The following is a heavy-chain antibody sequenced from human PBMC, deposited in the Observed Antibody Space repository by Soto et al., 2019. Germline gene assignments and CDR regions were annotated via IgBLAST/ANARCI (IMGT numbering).Heavy chain of an antibody. V-gene: IGHV1-3*05. CDR3: ARSGNYYYYGMDV. Sequence: QVQLVQSGAEEKKPGASVKVSCKASGYTFTSYAMHWVRQAPGQRLEWMGWINAGNGNTKYSQKFQGRVTITRDTXGSTAYMELSSLRSEDTAVYYCARSGNYYYYGMDVWGQGTTVTVSS. D-gene: IGHD3-10*01. CDR1: GYTFTSYA. CDR2: INAGNGNT. J-gene: IGHJ6*02.